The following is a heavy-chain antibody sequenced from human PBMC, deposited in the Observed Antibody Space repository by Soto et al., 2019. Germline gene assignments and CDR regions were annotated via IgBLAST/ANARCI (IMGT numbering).Heavy chain of an antibody. CDR1: GYTFTSYY. J-gene: IGHJ4*02. Sequence: ASVKVSCKASGYTFTSYYMHWLRQATGQGLEWMGWMNPNSGNTGSAQKFQGRVTMTRDTSITTAYLELGSLTSEDTAVYYCAKDTYYYDRSGYYTYDYWGQGTQVTVSS. CDR3: AKDTYYYDRSGYYTYDY. D-gene: IGHD3-22*01. CDR2: MNPNSGNT. V-gene: IGHV1-8*02.